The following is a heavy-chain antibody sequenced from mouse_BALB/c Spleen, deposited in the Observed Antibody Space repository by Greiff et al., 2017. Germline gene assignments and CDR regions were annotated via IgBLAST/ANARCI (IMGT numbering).Heavy chain of an antibody. CDR2: ISDGGSYT. CDR1: GFTFSDYY. V-gene: IGHV5-4*02. CDR3: ARDLGRGPGFAY. Sequence: EVKLMESGGGLVKPGGSLKLSCAASGFTFSDYYMYWVRQTPEKRLEWVATISDGGSYTYYPDSVKGRFTISRDNAKNNLYLQMSSLKSEDTAMYYCARDLGRGPGFAYWGQGTLVTVSA. D-gene: IGHD4-1*01. J-gene: IGHJ3*01.